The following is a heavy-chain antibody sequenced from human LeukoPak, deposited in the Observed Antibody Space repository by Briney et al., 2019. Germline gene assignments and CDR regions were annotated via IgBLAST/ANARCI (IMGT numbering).Heavy chain of an antibody. CDR3: ARAYTNGHYLDY. Sequence: PGGSLRLSCAASGFTFSRYSVNWVRQAPGKGLEWVSCISDSSRHIYYADSVKGRFTISRDNAKSSASLQMNSLRVDDTAVYYCARAYTNGHYLDYWGQGTLVTVSS. CDR2: ISDSSRHI. CDR1: GFTFSRYS. J-gene: IGHJ4*02. V-gene: IGHV3-21*01. D-gene: IGHD4-17*01.